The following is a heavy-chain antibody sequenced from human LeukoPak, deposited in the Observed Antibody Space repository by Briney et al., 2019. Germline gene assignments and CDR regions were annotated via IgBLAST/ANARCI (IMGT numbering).Heavy chain of an antibody. D-gene: IGHD2-8*01. V-gene: IGHV4-59*12. CDR3: ARRSCPSGVCSLDY. J-gene: IGHJ4*02. Sequence: PSETLSLTCTVSGGSISSYYWSWIRQPPGKGLEWIGYIYYSGSTNYNPSVKSRVTISVDTSKNHFSLNLSSVTAADTAMYYCARRSCPSGVCSLDYWGQGTLVTVSS. CDR2: IYYSGST. CDR1: GGSISSYY.